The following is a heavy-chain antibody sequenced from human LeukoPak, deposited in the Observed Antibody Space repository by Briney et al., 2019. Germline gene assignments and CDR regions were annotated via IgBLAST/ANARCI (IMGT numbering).Heavy chain of an antibody. J-gene: IGHJ3*02. D-gene: IGHD2-15*01. V-gene: IGHV1-69*05. Sequence: ASVKVSCKASGGTFISYAISWVRQAPGQGLEWMGRIIPIFGTANYAQKFQGRVTITTDESTSTAYMELSSLRSEDTAVYYCARGGLVVAAIGAFDIWGQGTMVTVSS. CDR2: IIPIFGTA. CDR3: ARGGLVVAAIGAFDI. CDR1: GGTFISYA.